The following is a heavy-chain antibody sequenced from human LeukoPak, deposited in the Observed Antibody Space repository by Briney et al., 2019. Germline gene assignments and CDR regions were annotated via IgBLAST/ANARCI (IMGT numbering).Heavy chain of an antibody. D-gene: IGHD4-17*01. J-gene: IGHJ5*02. V-gene: IGHV4-59*12. CDR1: GDSISNYY. Sequence: KSSETLSLTCSVSGDSISNYYWNWIRQSPGKGLEWIGHIFVGGSTNHNPSLKSRVTMSVDTSKNQFSLKLSSVTAADTAVYYCAREVTTVILFDPWGQGTLVTVSS. CDR2: IFVGGST. CDR3: AREVTTVILFDP.